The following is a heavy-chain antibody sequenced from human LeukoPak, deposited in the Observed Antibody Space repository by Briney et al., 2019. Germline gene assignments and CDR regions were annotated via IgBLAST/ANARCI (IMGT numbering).Heavy chain of an antibody. J-gene: IGHJ5*02. V-gene: IGHV4-31*03. CDR1: GGPISSGGYY. CDR3: AKFEQQLVYNWFDP. CDR2: IYYSGST. Sequence: SQTLSLTCTVSGGPISSGGYYWSWIRQHPGKGLEWIGYIYYSGSTYYNPSLKSRVTISVDTSKNQFSLKLSSVTAADTAVYYCAKFEQQLVYNWFDPWGQGTLVTVSS. D-gene: IGHD6-13*01.